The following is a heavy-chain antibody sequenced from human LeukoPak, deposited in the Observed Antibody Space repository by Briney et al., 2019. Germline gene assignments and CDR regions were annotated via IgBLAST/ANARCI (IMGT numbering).Heavy chain of an antibody. CDR3: AKLGSSVVTAIPVNPNYFDY. V-gene: IGHV3-23*01. CDR2: ISGSGGST. CDR1: GFTFSSYA. Sequence: GGSLRLSCAASGFTFSSYAMSWVRQAPGKGLEWVSAISGSGGSTYYADSVKGRFAISRDNSKNTLYLQMNSLRAEDTAVYYCAKLGSSVVTAIPVNPNYFDYWGQGTLVTVSS. J-gene: IGHJ4*02. D-gene: IGHD2-21*02.